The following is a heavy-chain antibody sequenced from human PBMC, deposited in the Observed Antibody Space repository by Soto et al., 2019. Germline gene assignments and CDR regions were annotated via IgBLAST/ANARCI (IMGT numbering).Heavy chain of an antibody. J-gene: IGHJ4*02. V-gene: IGHV3-23*01. CDR2: ISGSGGSA. CDR3: AKRFYVVDY. Sequence: GGALRLSCAASVFTFSSYAMSWVRQAPGKGLEWVSAISGSGGSAYYADSVKGRFTISRDNSKNTLYLQMNSLRAEDTAVYYCAKRFYVVDYWGQGTLVTVSS. D-gene: IGHD2-15*01. CDR1: VFTFSSYA.